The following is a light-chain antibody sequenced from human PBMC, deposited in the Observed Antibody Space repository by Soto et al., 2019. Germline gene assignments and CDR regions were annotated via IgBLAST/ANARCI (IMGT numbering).Light chain of an antibody. J-gene: IGKJ2*01. CDR2: AAS. CDR1: QGVSAY. V-gene: IGKV1-39*01. CDR3: QQSYRTPHT. Sequence: DIQMTQSPSSLSASMGDRVTITCRASQGVSAYLLWYRQRQGRAPELLIYAASNLKSGVPSRFSGSGSGTNFTLTITNLQPEDFGTYYCQQSYRTPHTFGQGTKLETK.